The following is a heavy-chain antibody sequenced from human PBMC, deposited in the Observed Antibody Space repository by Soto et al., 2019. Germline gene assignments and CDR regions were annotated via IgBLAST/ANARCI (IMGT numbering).Heavy chain of an antibody. Sequence: EVQLVESGGGLVQPGRSLRLSCAASGFTFDDYAMHWVRQAPGKGLEWVSSISWNSGTIGYADSVKGRFTISRDNAKNSLYLQMNSLRTEDTALYYCANDLYSSSSSSSCAYWGQGSLVTVSS. CDR3: ANDLYSSSSSSSCAY. CDR1: GFTFDDYA. J-gene: IGHJ4*02. V-gene: IGHV3-9*01. D-gene: IGHD6-6*01. CDR2: ISWNSGTI.